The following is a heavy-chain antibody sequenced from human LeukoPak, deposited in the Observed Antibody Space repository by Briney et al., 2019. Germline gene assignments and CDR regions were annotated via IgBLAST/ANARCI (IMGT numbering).Heavy chain of an antibody. CDR3: AKDSGYVWGPQL. J-gene: IGHJ4*02. CDR2: ISGTGGST. V-gene: IGHV3-23*01. Sequence: PGGSLRLSCAASGFTFSSYAMNWVRQAPGKGLEWVSVISGTGGSTYYADSVKGRFTISRDNSKDTLYLQMNSLRAEDTAVYYCAKDSGYVWGPQLWGQGTLVTVSS. CDR1: GFTFSSYA. D-gene: IGHD3-16*01.